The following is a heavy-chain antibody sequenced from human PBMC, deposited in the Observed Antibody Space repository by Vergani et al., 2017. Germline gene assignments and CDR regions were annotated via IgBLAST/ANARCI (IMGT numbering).Heavy chain of an antibody. CDR2: ISYDGSNK. Sequence: QVQLVESGGGVVQPGRSLRLSCAASGFTFSSYAMHWVRQAPGKGLEWVAVISYDGSNKYYADSVKGRFTISRDNSKNTLYLQMNSLRAEDTAVYYCARAITVTTMGDAFDIWGQGTMVTVSS. V-gene: IGHV3-30-3*01. CDR3: ARAITVTTMGDAFDI. CDR1: GFTFSSYA. J-gene: IGHJ3*02. D-gene: IGHD4-17*01.